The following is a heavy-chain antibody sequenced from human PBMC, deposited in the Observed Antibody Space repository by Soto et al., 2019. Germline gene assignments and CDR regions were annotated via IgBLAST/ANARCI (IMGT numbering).Heavy chain of an antibody. CDR1: GGSFNSSNYY. CDR3: ARGVQPLFSYGVAFDI. CDR2: VYNSGNT. V-gene: IGHV4-39*01. J-gene: IGHJ3*02. D-gene: IGHD5-18*01. Sequence: QLQLQESGPGLVKPSETLPLTCTVSGGSFNSSNYYWGWIRQPPGKGLEWIGTVYNSGNTYDNPSRKSRVTFSVDTSKKQISLRLSSVTAADTAVYYCARGVQPLFSYGVAFDIWGQGTMVTVSS.